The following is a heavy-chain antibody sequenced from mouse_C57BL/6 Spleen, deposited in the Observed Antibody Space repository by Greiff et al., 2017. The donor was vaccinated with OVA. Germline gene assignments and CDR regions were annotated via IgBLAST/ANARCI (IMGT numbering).Heavy chain of an antibody. D-gene: IGHD1-1*01. V-gene: IGHV3-6*01. Sequence: EVKLQESGPGLVKPSQSLSLTCSVTGYSITSGYYWNWIRQFPGNKLEWMGYISYDGSNNYNPSLKNRISITRDTSKNQSFLKLNSVTTEDTATYYCARGGITTVVADYWGQGTTLTVSS. CDR3: ARGGITTVVADY. J-gene: IGHJ2*01. CDR2: ISYDGSN. CDR1: GYSITSGYY.